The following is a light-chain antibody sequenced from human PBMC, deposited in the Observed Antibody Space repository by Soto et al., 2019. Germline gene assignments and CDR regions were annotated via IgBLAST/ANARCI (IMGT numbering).Light chain of an antibody. J-gene: IGLJ1*01. V-gene: IGLV2-14*01. CDR2: EVS. Sequence: QSVLTQPASVSGSPGQSITISCTGTSNDVGVYNYVSWYQQHPGKAPKLMIYEVSYRPSGVSNRFSGSKSGNTASLTISGLQAEDEADYYCSSYTSSSTYVFGAGTKVTVL. CDR3: SSYTSSSTYV. CDR1: SNDVGVYNY.